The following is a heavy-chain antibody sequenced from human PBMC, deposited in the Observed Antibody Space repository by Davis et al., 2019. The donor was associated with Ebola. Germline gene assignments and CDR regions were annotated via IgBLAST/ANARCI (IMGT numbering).Heavy chain of an antibody. D-gene: IGHD2-8*02. J-gene: IGHJ1*01. Sequence: GESLKISCAASGFTFSNYAMDWVRQAPGKGLEWVAVIAYDGSTEYYGDSVKGRFTISRDNSKNMVYRQMNSLRAEDTAVYYCARDSRGGGVTSKQLQHWGQGTLVTVSS. CDR1: GFTFSNYA. V-gene: IGHV3-30-3*01. CDR3: ARDSRGGGVTSKQLQH. CDR2: IAYDGSTE.